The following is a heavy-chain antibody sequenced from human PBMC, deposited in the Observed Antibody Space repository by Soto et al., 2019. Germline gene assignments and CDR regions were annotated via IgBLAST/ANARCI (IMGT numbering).Heavy chain of an antibody. V-gene: IGHV3-74*01. J-gene: IGHJ4*02. CDR1: EFSFDDYA. CDR3: TRDRPGPQHYFDY. Sequence: PGGSLRLSCAASEFSFDDYAMSWVRQAPGKGLEWVSWINTDGSDTSYADSVKGRFTISRDNAKDTLYLQMNSLRAEDTAVYYSTRDRPGPQHYFDYWGQGNMVTVSS. D-gene: IGHD6-6*01. CDR2: INTDGSDT.